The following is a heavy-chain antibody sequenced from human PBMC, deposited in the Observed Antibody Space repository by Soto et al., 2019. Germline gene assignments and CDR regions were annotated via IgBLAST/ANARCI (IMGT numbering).Heavy chain of an antibody. CDR2: IYYSGST. V-gene: IGHV4-59*08. CDR1: GGSISSYY. CDR3: ARHPTVTEYYFDY. J-gene: IGHJ4*02. D-gene: IGHD4-17*01. Sequence: QVQLQESGPGLVKPSETLSLTCTVSGGSISSYYWSWIRQPPGKGLEWIGYIYYSGSTNYNPSLQRRVTTPVDTSKNQFPLKLSSVTAADTAVYYCARHPTVTEYYFDYWGQGTLVTVSS.